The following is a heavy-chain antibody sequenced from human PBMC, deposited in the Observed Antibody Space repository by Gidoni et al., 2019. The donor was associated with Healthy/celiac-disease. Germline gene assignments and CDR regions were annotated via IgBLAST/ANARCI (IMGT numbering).Heavy chain of an antibody. CDR2: IYYSGRT. J-gene: IGHJ5*02. CDR1: GGSNSRGGYY. CDR3: ARGQLKDIVVVPAAIYSWFDP. D-gene: IGHD2-2*01. Sequence: QVQLQESGPGLVKPSQTLSITCTVSGGSNSRGGYYWDWIRQHPGKGLAWIGYIYYSGRTYYNPSLKSRVTISVDTSKNQFSLKLSSVTAADTAVYYCARGQLKDIVVVPAAIYSWFDPWGQGTLVTVSS. V-gene: IGHV4-31*03.